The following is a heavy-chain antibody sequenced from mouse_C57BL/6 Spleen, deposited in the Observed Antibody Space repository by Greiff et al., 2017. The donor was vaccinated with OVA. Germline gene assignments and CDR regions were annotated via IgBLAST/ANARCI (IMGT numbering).Heavy chain of an antibody. J-gene: IGHJ4*01. CDR3: ARALYDYGERVDYYGMDY. V-gene: IGHV1-72*01. D-gene: IGHD2-4*01. CDR1: GYTFTSYW. CDR2: IDPNSGGT. Sequence: QVQLQQPGAELVKPGASVKLSCKASGYTFTSYWMHWVKQRPGRGLEWIGRIDPNSGGTNYNEKFKSKATLTVDKPSSTAYMQLSSLTSEDCVVYYCARALYDYGERVDYYGMDYWGQGTSVTVSS.